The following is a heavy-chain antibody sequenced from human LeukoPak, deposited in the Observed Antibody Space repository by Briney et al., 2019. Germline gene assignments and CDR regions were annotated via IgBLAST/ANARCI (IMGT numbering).Heavy chain of an antibody. CDR3: ARGEGYYGSGSYFDY. CDR2: IYYSGST. J-gene: IGHJ4*02. V-gene: IGHV4-59*08. CDR1: GGSISSYY. D-gene: IGHD3-10*01. Sequence: SETLSLTCTVSGGSISSYYLTWIRQPPGKGLEWIGYIYYSGSTNYNPSLKSRITISIDTSKNQFSLKLSSVTAADTAVYYCARGEGYYGSGSYFDYWGQGALVTVSS.